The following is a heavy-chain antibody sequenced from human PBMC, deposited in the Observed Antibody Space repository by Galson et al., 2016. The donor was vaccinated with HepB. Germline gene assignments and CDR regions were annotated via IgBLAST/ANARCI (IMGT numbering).Heavy chain of an antibody. V-gene: IGHV3-21*01. D-gene: IGHD2-2*01. Sequence: SLRLSCAASGFTFNNYRMNWVRQAPGKGLEWVSSISSDIIHKYYADSLKGRFTISRDNAKNSLFLQLSSLRVEDTAVYYCARGQPPYFDSWGQGTLVTVSS. CDR2: ISSDIIHK. CDR3: ARGQPPYFDS. CDR1: GFTFNNYR. J-gene: IGHJ4*02.